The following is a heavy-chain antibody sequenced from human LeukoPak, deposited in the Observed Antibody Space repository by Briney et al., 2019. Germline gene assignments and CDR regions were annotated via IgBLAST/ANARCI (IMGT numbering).Heavy chain of an antibody. D-gene: IGHD3-10*01. Sequence: SETLSLTCAVYGGSFSGYYWSWIRQPPGKGLEWMGEINHSGSTNYNPSLKSRVTISVGTSKNQFSLKLSSVTAADTAVYYCARLTYGSGSYYNPPPYFFDCWGQGTLVTVSS. CDR1: GGSFSGYY. V-gene: IGHV4-34*01. CDR2: INHSGST. CDR3: ARLTYGSGSYYNPPPYFFDC. J-gene: IGHJ4*02.